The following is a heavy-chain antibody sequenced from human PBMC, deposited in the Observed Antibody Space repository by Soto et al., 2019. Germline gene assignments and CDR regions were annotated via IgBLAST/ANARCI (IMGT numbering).Heavy chain of an antibody. CDR3: ASLFFQAEDGIRVLCTVSAFLLNRSSDL. Sequence: EKGLVWVSRINSDGSSTSYADSVKGRFTISRDNAKNTLYLQMNSLRAEDTAVYYCASLFFQAEDGIRVLCTVSAFLLNRSSDL. D-gene: IGHD3-3*01. V-gene: IGHV3-74*01. J-gene: IGHJ2*01. CDR2: INSDGSST.